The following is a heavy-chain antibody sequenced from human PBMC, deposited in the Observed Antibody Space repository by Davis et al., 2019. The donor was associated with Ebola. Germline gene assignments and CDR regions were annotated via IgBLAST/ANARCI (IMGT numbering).Heavy chain of an antibody. CDR2: ISYDGSNK. V-gene: IGHV3-30*18. D-gene: IGHD2-15*01. CDR1: GFTFSSYG. CDR3: AKDWGAVVAVYYFDY. Sequence: PGGSLRLSCAASGFTFSSYGMHWVRQAPGEGLEWVAVISYDGSNKYYADSVKGRFTISRDNSKNTLYLQMNSLRAEDTAVYYCAKDWGAVVAVYYFDYWGQGTLVTVSS. J-gene: IGHJ4*02.